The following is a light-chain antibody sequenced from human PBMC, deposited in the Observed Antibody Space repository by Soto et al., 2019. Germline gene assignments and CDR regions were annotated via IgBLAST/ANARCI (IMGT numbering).Light chain of an antibody. Sequence: DIQLTQSPSFLSASVGDRVTITCRASQGISSFLAWYQQKPGKAPNFLIYAASTLQSGVPSRFSRSGSGTAFTLTLSSLQPEDFATYYCQQVNSYPLNFGGGTKVEIK. CDR1: QGISSF. J-gene: IGKJ4*01. CDR3: QQVNSYPLN. V-gene: IGKV1-9*01. CDR2: AAS.